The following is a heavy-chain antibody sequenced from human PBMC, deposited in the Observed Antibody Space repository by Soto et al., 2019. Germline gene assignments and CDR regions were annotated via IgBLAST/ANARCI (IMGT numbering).Heavy chain of an antibody. CDR1: GYSFTSYW. Sequence: GESLKISCKGSGYSFTSYWIGWVRQMPGKGLEWMGIIYPGDSDTRYSPSFQGQVPISADKSISTAYLQWSSLKASDTAMYYCARKITMVRGVTYDAFDIWGQGTMVTVSS. J-gene: IGHJ3*02. CDR2: IYPGDSDT. CDR3: ARKITMVRGVTYDAFDI. D-gene: IGHD3-10*01. V-gene: IGHV5-51*01.